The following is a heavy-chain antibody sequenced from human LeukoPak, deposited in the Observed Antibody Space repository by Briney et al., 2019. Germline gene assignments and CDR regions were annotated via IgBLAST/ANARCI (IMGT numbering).Heavy chain of an antibody. J-gene: IGHJ4*02. V-gene: IGHV4-59*01. CDR3: ARVTLNSSGYFDY. D-gene: IGHD3-22*01. Sequence: SETLSLTCTVSGGSISSYYWSWIRQPPGKGLEWIGYIYYSGSTNYNPSLKSRVTISVDTSKNQFSLKLSSVTAADTAVYYCARVTLNSSGYFDYWGQGTLVTVSS. CDR2: IYYSGST. CDR1: GGSISSYY.